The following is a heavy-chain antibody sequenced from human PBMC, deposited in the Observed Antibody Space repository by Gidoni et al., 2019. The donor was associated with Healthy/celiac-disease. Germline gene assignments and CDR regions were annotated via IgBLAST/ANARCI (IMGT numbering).Heavy chain of an antibody. Sequence: EVQLVQSGAEVKKPGESLRISCKGSGYSFTSYWISWVRQMPGKGLEWMGRIDPSDSYTNYSPSFQGHVTISADKSISTAYLQWSSLKASDTAMYYCARYYYDSSGYYYEHYYYYGMDVWGQGTTVTVSS. CDR3: ARYYYDSSGYYYEHYYYYGMDV. CDR1: GYSFTSYW. J-gene: IGHJ6*02. V-gene: IGHV5-10-1*03. CDR2: IDPSDSYT. D-gene: IGHD3-22*01.